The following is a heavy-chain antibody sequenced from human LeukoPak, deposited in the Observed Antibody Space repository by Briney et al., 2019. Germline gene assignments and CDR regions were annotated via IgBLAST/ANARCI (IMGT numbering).Heavy chain of an antibody. CDR3: AKGAIYKNDYMDV. CDR1: GFPFRRNG. Sequence: GGSLRLSLAAPGFPFRRNGMHWVRKAPGKGLGWGAVIWYDGSNENYADSVKGRFSISRDNSKNTLHLQMSSLRAEDTAVYYCAKGAIYKNDYMDVWGKGTTVTVSS. V-gene: IGHV3-33*06. J-gene: IGHJ6*03. D-gene: IGHD3-10*01. CDR2: IWYDGSNE.